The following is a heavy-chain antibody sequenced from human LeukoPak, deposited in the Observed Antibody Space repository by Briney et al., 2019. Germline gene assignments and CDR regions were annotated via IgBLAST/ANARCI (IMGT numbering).Heavy chain of an antibody. J-gene: IGHJ6*03. CDR1: GFTFSSYS. D-gene: IGHD3-9*01. CDR2: ISSSSSTI. Sequence: GSLRLSCAASGFTFSSYSMNWVRQAPGKGLEWVSYISSSSSTIYYADSVKGRFTISRDNAKNSLYLQMNSLRAEDTAVYYRARSRWDDILTGYLVRDYYYYMDVWGKGTTVTVSS. CDR3: ARSRWDDILTGYLVRDYYYYMDV. V-gene: IGHV3-48*04.